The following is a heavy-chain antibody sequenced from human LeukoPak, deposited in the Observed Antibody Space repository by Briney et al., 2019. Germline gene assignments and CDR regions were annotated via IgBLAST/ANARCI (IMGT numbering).Heavy chain of an antibody. CDR1: GFTFSSYG. J-gene: IGHJ6*02. CDR3: ARDRPQISYGDYVLLDFYYYYYGMDV. CDR2: IWYDGSNK. V-gene: IGHV3-33*01. D-gene: IGHD4-17*01. Sequence: GGSLRLSCAASGFTFSSYGMHWVRQAPGKGLEWVAVIWYDGSNKYYADSVKGRFTISRDNSKNTLYLQMNSLRAEDTAVYYCARDRPQISYGDYVLLDFYYYYYGMDVWGQGTTVTVSS.